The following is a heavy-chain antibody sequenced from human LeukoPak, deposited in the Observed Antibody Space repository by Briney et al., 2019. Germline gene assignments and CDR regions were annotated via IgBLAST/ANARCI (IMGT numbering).Heavy chain of an antibody. CDR2: IHYRGGT. D-gene: IGHD6-19*01. V-gene: IGHV4-59*01. Sequence: SETLSLTCTVSGGSISGDHGSWHRQSPGKGLEWIGFIHYRGGTRYNPSVKSRVTISMDTSMTHFFLNLRSVTAADTAVYYCARGAGWYSDWGQGTLVTVSS. J-gene: IGHJ4*02. CDR1: GGSISGDH. CDR3: ARGAGWYSD.